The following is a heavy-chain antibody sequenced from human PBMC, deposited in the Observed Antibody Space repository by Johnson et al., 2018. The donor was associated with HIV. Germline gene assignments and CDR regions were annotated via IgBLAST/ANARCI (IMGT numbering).Heavy chain of an antibody. CDR2: ISYDGSNK. Sequence: QVQLVESGGGVVQPGRSLRLSCAASGFTLSSYAMHWVRQAPGKVLEWVAVISYDGSNKYYADSVKGRFTISRDNSKNTLYLQMNSLRAEDTAVYYCARVHIAGRWSDAFEIWGQGTMVTVSS. CDR3: ARVHIAGRWSDAFEI. V-gene: IGHV3-30-3*01. D-gene: IGHD6-13*01. CDR1: GFTLSSYA. J-gene: IGHJ3*02.